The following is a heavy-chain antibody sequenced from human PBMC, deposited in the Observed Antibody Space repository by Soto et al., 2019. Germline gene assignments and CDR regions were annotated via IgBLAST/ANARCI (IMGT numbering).Heavy chain of an antibody. CDR2: VSYDGNKR. CDR1: KFTFSTYD. Sequence: HLVESGGGVVQPGKSLRLSCAASKFTFSTYDMHWVCQAPGKGLEWVAVVSYDGNKRYYADSVRGRFTISRDNSKNTVYLEMNSLRPEDTSVYCCAKGRDSHVWYYREGDYFGQGNLVTVSS. V-gene: IGHV3-30*18. D-gene: IGHD6-19*01. CDR3: AKGRDSHVWYYREGDY. J-gene: IGHJ4*02.